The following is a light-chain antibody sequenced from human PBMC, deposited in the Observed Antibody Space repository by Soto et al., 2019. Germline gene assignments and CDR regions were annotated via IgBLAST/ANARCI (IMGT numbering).Light chain of an antibody. CDR3: CSYAGTGTYV. CDR2: AGT. V-gene: IGLV2-23*01. CDR1: SSDLGNYNL. J-gene: IGLJ1*01. Sequence: QSVLTQPASVSGAPGQSITISCTETSSDLGNYNLVSWYQHHPGKAPKLIIYAGTRRPSGLSNRFSGSNSGNTASLTISGLQAEDEADYYCCSYAGTGTYVFGTGTKVTVL.